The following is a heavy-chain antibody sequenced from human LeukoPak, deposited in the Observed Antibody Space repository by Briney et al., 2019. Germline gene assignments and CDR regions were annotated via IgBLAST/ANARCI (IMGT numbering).Heavy chain of an antibody. D-gene: IGHD1-26*01. V-gene: IGHV6-1*01. CDR2: TYYRSKWYN. CDR1: GDSLSSNSAA. CDR3: ARGGTYLFDY. Sequence: SQTLSLTCALSGDSLSSNSAAWNWVRQPPSRGLEWVVRTYYRSKWYNDYAVSVKSRITINPDTSKNQFSLQLNSVTAEDTAVYYCARGGTYLFDYWGQGTLVTVSS. J-gene: IGHJ4*02.